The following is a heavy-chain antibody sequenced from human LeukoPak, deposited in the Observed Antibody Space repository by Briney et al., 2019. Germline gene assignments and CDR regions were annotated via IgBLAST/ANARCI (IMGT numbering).Heavy chain of an antibody. V-gene: IGHV3-23*01. CDR3: AKRYFGNYYFDS. CDR1: GFTFNTYA. J-gene: IGHJ4*02. CDR2: ISGSGDST. Sequence: PGGSLRLSCAASGFTFNTYAMSWVRQAPGKGLEWVSAISGSGDSTYYADSVKGRFTISRDNSKNTLYLQMNSLRAEDTAVYYCAKRYFGNYYFDSWGQGTLVTASS. D-gene: IGHD3-9*01.